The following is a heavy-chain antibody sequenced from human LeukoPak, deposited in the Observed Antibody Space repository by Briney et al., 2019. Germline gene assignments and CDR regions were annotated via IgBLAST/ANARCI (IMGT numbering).Heavy chain of an antibody. V-gene: IGHV3-23*01. Sequence: TGGYLRLSCAAYGFTFSSYAMSWVRQAPGKGLEWVSAISGSGGSTYYADSVKGRFTISRDNSKNTLYLQMNSLRAEDTAVYYCAKEHSGSYYFDYWGQGTLVTVSS. CDR2: ISGSGGST. J-gene: IGHJ4*02. CDR1: GFTFSSYA. D-gene: IGHD1-26*01. CDR3: AKEHSGSYYFDY.